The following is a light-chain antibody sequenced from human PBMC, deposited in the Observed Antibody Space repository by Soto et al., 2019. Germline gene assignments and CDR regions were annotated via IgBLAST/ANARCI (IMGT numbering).Light chain of an antibody. CDR2: DVS. V-gene: IGLV2-14*03. J-gene: IGLJ1*01. Sequence: QSALTQPASVSGSPGQSITISCTGTSSDVGGYNYVSWYQHHPGKAPKLINYDVSNRPSGVSNRFSGSKSGNTASLTISGLQPEDEADYYCSSYTTSNTRQIVFGTGTKVTVL. CDR1: SSDVGGYNY. CDR3: SSYTTSNTRQIV.